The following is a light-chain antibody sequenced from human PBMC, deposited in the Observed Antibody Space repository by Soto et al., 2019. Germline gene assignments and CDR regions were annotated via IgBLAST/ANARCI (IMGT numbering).Light chain of an antibody. CDR1: QSVSSY. CDR3: QQRSNWPPT. Sequence: EIMCTEYRGTVALSPGERATLSCRASQSVSSYLAWYQQKPGQAPRLLIYDASNRATGIPARFSGSGSGTDFTLTISSLEPEDFAVYYCQQRSNWPPTFGQGTRLEIK. J-gene: IGKJ5*01. V-gene: IGKV3-11*01. CDR2: DAS.